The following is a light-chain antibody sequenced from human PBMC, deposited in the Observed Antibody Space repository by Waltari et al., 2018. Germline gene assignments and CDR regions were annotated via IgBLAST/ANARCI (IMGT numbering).Light chain of an antibody. Sequence: DIQMTQSPSSLSASVGDRVTITCRASQSISSYLNWYQQRTGKAPKLLISAASSLQSGVPSRFSGRGSGTDFTLSISSLQPEDSATYYCHQSYSTPFTFGPGTRVDFK. J-gene: IGKJ3*01. CDR2: AAS. V-gene: IGKV1-39*01. CDR3: HQSYSTPFT. CDR1: QSISSY.